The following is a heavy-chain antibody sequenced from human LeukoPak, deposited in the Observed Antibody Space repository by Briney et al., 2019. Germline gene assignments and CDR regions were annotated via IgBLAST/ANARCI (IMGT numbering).Heavy chain of an antibody. V-gene: IGHV1-2*02. D-gene: IGHD4-17*01. CDR3: AKDRHGDYVYYAMDV. J-gene: IGHJ6*04. CDR1: GGTFSSYA. CDR2: INPNSGDT. Sequence: ASVKVSCKASGGTFSSYAISWVRQAPGQGLEWMGWINPNSGDTNFAQKFQGRVTMTRDTSINTAYMQLSGLTSDDTAVYYCAKDRHGDYVYYAMDVWGKGTTVTVSS.